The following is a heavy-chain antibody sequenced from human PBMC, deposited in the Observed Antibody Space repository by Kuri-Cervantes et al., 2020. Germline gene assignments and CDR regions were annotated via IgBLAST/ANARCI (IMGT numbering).Heavy chain of an antibody. V-gene: IGHV3-7*01. CDR1: GFTFSSYW. D-gene: IGHD6-13*01. J-gene: IGHJ5*02. CDR2: IKQDGSEK. CDR3: ARDRGYSSSWYWRWPDGGNWFDP. Sequence: GGSLRLSCAASGFTFSSYWMSWVRQAPGKGLEWVANIKQDGSEKYYVDSVKGRFTISRDNAKNSLYLQMNSLRAEDTAVYYCARDRGYSSSWYWRWPDGGNWFDPWGQGTLVTVSS.